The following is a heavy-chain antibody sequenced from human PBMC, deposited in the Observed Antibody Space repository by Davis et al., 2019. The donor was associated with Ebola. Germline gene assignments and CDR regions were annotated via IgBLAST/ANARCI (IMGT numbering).Heavy chain of an antibody. D-gene: IGHD2/OR15-2a*01. CDR2: IKQDGSEK. J-gene: IGHJ5*02. CDR3: ARELVNSMYNWFDP. V-gene: IGHV3-7*03. CDR1: GFTFSSYW. Sequence: GESLKISCAASGFTFSSYWMSWVRQAPGKGLEWVANIKQDGSEKYYVDSVKGRFTISRDNAKNSLYLQMNSLRAEDTAVYYCARELVNSMYNWFDPWGQGTLVTVSS.